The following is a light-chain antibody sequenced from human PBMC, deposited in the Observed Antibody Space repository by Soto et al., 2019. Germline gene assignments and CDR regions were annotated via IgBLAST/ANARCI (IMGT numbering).Light chain of an antibody. CDR2: GAS. CDR3: QQSIITQYS. CDR1: QSVNRN. J-gene: IGKJ2*03. Sequence: DIQMTQSPSSLSASVGDRVTITSRASQSVNRNLHWYQQRPGKAPKLLISGASSLQSGVPSRFSGSGSGTDFTLTISSRQPEDLATYYCQQSIITQYSCGQGTKLEIK. V-gene: IGKV1-39*01.